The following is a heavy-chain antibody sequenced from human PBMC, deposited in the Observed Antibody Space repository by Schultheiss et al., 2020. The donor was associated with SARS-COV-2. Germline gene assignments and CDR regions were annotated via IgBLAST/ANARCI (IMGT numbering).Heavy chain of an antibody. CDR3: ARNAARLITRAQFDY. Sequence: GESLKISCAASGFTFSDYSMNWVRQAPGKGLEWVSSVSSSSGYIYYADSVKGRFTISRDNAKNSLYLQMNSLRAEDTAVYYCARNAARLITRAQFDYWGQGTLVTVSS. V-gene: IGHV3-21*01. D-gene: IGHD6-6*01. CDR1: GFTFSDYS. J-gene: IGHJ4*02. CDR2: VSSSSGYI.